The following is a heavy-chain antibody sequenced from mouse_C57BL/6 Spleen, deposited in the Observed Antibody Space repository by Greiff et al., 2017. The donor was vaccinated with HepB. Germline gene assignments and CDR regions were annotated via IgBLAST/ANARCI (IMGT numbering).Heavy chain of an antibody. D-gene: IGHD1-1*01. CDR1: GFTFSDYG. J-gene: IGHJ4*01. CDR2: ISSGSSTT. V-gene: IGHV5-17*01. Sequence: EVQGVESGGGLVKPGGSLKLSCAASGFTFSDYGMHWVRQAPEQGLEWIAYISSGSSTTYYAETVKDRSTISRDNAKNPLFLQMTSLRYEDTAMYYCAMATTVSCAVDYWGQGTSLTVSS. CDR3: AMATTVSCAVDY.